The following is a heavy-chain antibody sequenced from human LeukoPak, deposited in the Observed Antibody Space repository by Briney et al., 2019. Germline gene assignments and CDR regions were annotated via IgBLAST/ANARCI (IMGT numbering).Heavy chain of an antibody. CDR1: GFTFTSSA. CDR3: AVSNYYGSGTLDY. V-gene: IGHV1-58*01. J-gene: IGHJ4*02. Sequence: SVKVSCKASGFTFTSSAVQWVRQARGQRLEWIGWIVVGSGNTNHAQKFQERVTITRDMSTGTAYMELSSLRSEDTAVYYCAVSNYYGSGTLDYWGQGTLVTVSS. CDR2: IVVGSGNT. D-gene: IGHD3-10*01.